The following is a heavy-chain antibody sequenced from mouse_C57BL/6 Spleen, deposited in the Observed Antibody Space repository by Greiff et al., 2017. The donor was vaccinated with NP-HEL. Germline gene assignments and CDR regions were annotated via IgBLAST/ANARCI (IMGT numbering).Heavy chain of an antibody. Sequence: QVQLQQSGAELVRPGASVTLSCKASGYTFTDYEMHWVKQTPVHGLEWIGAIDPETGGTAYNQKFKGKAILTADKSSSTAYMELRSLTSEDSAVYYCTGVYYYGRNYFDYWGQGTTLTVSS. D-gene: IGHD1-1*01. CDR3: TGVYYYGRNYFDY. J-gene: IGHJ2*01. V-gene: IGHV1-15*01. CDR2: IDPETGGT. CDR1: GYTFTDYE.